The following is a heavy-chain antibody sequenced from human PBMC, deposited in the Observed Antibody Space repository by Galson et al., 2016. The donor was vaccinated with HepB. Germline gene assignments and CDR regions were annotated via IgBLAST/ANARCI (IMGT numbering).Heavy chain of an antibody. CDR3: ATGGQRYFEH. CDR1: GFSFSDYY. Sequence: SLRLSCAASGFSFSDYYMSWIRQAPGKGLEWVSYISSSGKTTYYADSVEGRFTISRDNAKNSLHLQLNSLRADDTAVYYCATGGQRYFEHWGQGTLVSVSS. D-gene: IGHD6-25*01. CDR2: ISSSGKTT. V-gene: IGHV3-11*01. J-gene: IGHJ1*01.